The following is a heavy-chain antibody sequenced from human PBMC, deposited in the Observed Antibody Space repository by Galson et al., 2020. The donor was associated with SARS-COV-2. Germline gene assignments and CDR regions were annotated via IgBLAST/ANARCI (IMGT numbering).Heavy chain of an antibody. CDR3: ATGTVLGDYDFWSGYPAPFRGNWFDP. Sequence: ASVKVSCKVSGYTLTELSMHWVRQAPGNGLEWMGGFDPEDGETIYAQKFQGRVTMTEDTSTDTAYMELSSLRSEDTAVYYCATGTVLGDYDFWSGYPAPFRGNWFDPWGQGTLVTVSS. V-gene: IGHV1-24*01. J-gene: IGHJ5*02. D-gene: IGHD3-3*01. CDR2: FDPEDGET. CDR1: GYTLTELS.